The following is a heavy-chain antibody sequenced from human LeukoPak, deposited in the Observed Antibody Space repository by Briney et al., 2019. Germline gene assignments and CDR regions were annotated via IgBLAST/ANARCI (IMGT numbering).Heavy chain of an antibody. CDR1: GFPFRSSW. CDR2: INSDGSST. CDR3: ARVVSGSFTRPIDY. Sequence: GGSLRLSCAASGFPFRSSWVHFGRPAPGEGVVCVLPINSDGSSTSYADSVKGRFTISRDNAKNTLYLQMNSLRAEDTAVYYCARVVSGSFTRPIDYWGQGTLVTVSS. D-gene: IGHD3-16*01. J-gene: IGHJ4*02. V-gene: IGHV3-74*01.